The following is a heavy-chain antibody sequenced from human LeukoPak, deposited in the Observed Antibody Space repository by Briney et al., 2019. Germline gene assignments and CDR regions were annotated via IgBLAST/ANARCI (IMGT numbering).Heavy chain of an antibody. CDR2: VNPKSGNT. D-gene: IGHD2-8*01. V-gene: IGHV1-8*03. J-gene: IGHJ4*02. Sequence: ASVKVPCNASGYSFTSYDINWVRQAPGQGLEWMGWVNPKSGNTGYKQKFQARVTITRDTSISAAYMELSSLTSDDTAVYFCARGLPLGYCTYGVCYPPKHFDFWGQGTLVTVSS. CDR1: GYSFTSYD. CDR3: ARGLPLGYCTYGVCYPPKHFDF.